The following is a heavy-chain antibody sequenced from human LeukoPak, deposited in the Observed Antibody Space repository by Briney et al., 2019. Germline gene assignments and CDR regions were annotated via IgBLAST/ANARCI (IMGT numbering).Heavy chain of an antibody. Sequence: PGGSLRLSCAASGFTVSSNYMSWVRQAPGKGLECVSVIYSGGSTYYADSVKGRFTNSRDNSKNTLFLQMNSLTAEDSAVYYCAKSSGPGNAFYDYWGQGVLVTVSS. J-gene: IGHJ4*02. CDR1: GFTVSSNY. D-gene: IGHD3-10*01. CDR3: AKSSGPGNAFYDY. V-gene: IGHV3-53*01. CDR2: IYSGGST.